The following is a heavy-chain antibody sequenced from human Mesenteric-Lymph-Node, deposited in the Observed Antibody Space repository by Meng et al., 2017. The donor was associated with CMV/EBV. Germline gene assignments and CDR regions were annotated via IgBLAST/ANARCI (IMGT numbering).Heavy chain of an antibody. Sequence: SVKVSCKASGGTFSSYAISWVRQAPGQGLEWMGGIFPIFGAANYAQKFQGRVTITTDESTSTAYMELSSLRSEDTAVYYCAKLVGATHFDSWGQGTLVTVSS. D-gene: IGHD1-26*01. V-gene: IGHV1-69*05. CDR3: AKLVGATHFDS. CDR1: GGTFSSYA. J-gene: IGHJ4*02. CDR2: IFPIFGAA.